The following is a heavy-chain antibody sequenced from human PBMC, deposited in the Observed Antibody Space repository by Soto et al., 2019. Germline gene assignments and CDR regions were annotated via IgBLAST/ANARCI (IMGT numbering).Heavy chain of an antibody. V-gene: IGHV1-18*01. CDR3: ARDSGSYWLSVDS. J-gene: IGHJ4*02. Sequence: QVQLVQSGAEVKKPGASVKVSCKASGYTFLNYDISWVRQAPGQGLEWMGWISAENGNTQYAQNFQGRLTMTTDTSTSTAYMELRGLRSADTAVYYCARDSGSYWLSVDSWGQGTLVTVSS. D-gene: IGHD1-26*01. CDR1: GYTFLNYD. CDR2: ISAENGNT.